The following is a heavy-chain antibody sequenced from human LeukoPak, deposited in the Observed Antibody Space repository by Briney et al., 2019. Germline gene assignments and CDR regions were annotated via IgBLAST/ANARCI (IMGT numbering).Heavy chain of an antibody. J-gene: IGHJ6*03. V-gene: IGHV1-18*04. CDR3: AREGGIARPPYLYYYIDV. CDR2: ISVYNGNT. CDR1: GYTFTGYY. Sequence: ASVKVSCKASGYTFTGYYMHWVRQAPGQGLEWMGWISVYNGNTNYAQELQGRVIMTTDTSTSTAYMELRSLRSDDTAVYYCAREGGIARPPYLYYYIDVWGKGTTVTVSS. D-gene: IGHD6-6*01.